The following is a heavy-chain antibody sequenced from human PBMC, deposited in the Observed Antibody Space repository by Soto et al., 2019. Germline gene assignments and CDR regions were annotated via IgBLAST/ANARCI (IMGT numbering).Heavy chain of an antibody. CDR1: WGAFRGYY. V-gene: IGHV4-34*01. CDR3: ARGPPLGY. CDR2: IDHSGST. J-gene: IGHJ4*02. Sequence: SGTPSLTWAVYWGAFRGYYWNCLRQPPGEGLEWIGKIDHSGSTYYSTSLKSRVTISVDRSKNQFSLKLSSVTAADTAVYYCARGPPLGYWGQGTLVTVSS.